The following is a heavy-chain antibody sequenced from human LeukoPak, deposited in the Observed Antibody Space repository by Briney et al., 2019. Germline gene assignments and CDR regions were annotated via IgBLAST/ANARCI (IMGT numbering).Heavy chain of an antibody. D-gene: IGHD6-19*01. Sequence: PGGSLRLSCAASGFTFSSFGMNWVRQAPGKGLEWVSFIISSSSAIYYADSVKGRFTISRDNSKNTLYLQMNGLRAEDTAVYYCAKGGSGWYPGFEYWGQGALVTVSS. CDR1: GFTFSSFG. J-gene: IGHJ4*02. CDR2: IISSSSAI. CDR3: AKGGSGWYPGFEY. V-gene: IGHV3-48*01.